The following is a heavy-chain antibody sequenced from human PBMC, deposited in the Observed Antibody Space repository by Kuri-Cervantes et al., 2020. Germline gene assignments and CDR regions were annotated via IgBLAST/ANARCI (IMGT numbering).Heavy chain of an antibody. J-gene: IGHJ3*02. CDR1: GFTFSSYS. Sequence: GSLRLSCAASGFTFSSYSMNWVRQPPGKGLEWIGEINHSGSTNYNPSLKSRVTISVDTSKNQFSLKLSSVTAADTAVYYCARGELNSRRAFDIWGQGTMVTVSS. V-gene: IGHV4-34*01. CDR2: INHSGST. D-gene: IGHD1-7*01. CDR3: ARGELNSRRAFDI.